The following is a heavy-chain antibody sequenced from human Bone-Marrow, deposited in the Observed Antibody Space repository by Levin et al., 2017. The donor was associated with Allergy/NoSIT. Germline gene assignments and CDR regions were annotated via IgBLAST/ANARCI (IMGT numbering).Heavy chain of an antibody. CDR3: ARDQVYSSSWTGS. CDR2: ISSSSSYT. J-gene: IGHJ5*02. D-gene: IGHD6-13*01. CDR1: GFTFSDYY. Sequence: GGSLRLSCAASGFTFSDYYMSWIRQAPGKGLEWVSYISSSSSYTNYADSVKGRFTISRDNAKNSLYLQMNSLRAEDTAVYYCARDQVYSSSWTGSWGQGTLVTVSS. V-gene: IGHV3-11*05.